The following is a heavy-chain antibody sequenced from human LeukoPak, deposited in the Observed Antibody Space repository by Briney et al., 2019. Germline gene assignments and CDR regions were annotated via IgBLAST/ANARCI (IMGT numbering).Heavy chain of an antibody. CDR1: GFIFRNYG. CDR3: AQDSDTSGYYSYFHH. CDR2: IWHDVSKK. J-gene: IGHJ1*01. V-gene: IGHV3-30*02. D-gene: IGHD3-22*01. Sequence: PGGSLRLPFESPGFIFRNYGMHWVRQAPAPGLEWVAGIWHDVSKKYYADSVKGRFTISRDNSKNTLYLQMNSLRAEDTAVYYCAQDSDTSGYYSYFHHWGQGTLVTVSS.